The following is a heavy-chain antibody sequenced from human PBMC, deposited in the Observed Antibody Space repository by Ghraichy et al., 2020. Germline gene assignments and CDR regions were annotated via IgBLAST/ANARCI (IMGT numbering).Heavy chain of an antibody. CDR1: GFTFSSYA. CDR3: AKGKHTIFGAKGGVDDAFDI. V-gene: IGHV3-23*01. Sequence: GGSLRLSCAASGFTFSSYAMSWVRQAPGKGLEWVSAISGSGGSTYYADSVKGRFTISRDNSKNTLYLQMNSLRAEDTAVYYCAKGKHTIFGAKGGVDDAFDIWGQGTMVTVSS. CDR2: ISGSGGST. D-gene: IGHD3-3*01. J-gene: IGHJ3*02.